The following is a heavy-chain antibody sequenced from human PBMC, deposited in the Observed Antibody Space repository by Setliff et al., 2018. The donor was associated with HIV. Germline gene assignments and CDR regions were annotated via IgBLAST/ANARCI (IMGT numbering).Heavy chain of an antibody. J-gene: IGHJ6*03. V-gene: IGHV4-4*08. CDR1: GESMSSYY. CDR3: ARHAPYPPWAYYYYYMDV. D-gene: IGHD2-2*01. CDR2: MHTSGTP. Sequence: PSETLSLTCTVSGESMSSYYWTWIRQSPGKGLEWIGYMHTSGTPNYNPSLKSRVTISVDTSKNQFSLKLSSVTAADTAVYYCARHAPYPPWAYYYYYMDVWGKGTTVTVSS.